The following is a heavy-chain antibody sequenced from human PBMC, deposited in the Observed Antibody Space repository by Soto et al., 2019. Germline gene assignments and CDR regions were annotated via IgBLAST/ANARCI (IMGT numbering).Heavy chain of an antibody. J-gene: IGHJ1*01. CDR1: GFTFNSYA. CDR2: IYSGGST. D-gene: IGHD2-21*02. V-gene: IGHV3-53*01. CDR3: ARAAYCGGDCEQSAEYFQH. Sequence: PGGSLILSCAASGFTFNSYAMSWVRQAPGEGLEWVSVIYSGGSTYYADSVKGRFTISRDNSKNTLYLQMNSLRAEDTAVYYCARAAYCGGDCEQSAEYFQHWGQGTLVTVSS.